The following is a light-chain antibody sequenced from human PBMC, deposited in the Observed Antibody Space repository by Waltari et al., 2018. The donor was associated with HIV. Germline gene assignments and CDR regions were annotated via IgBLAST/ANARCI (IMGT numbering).Light chain of an antibody. V-gene: IGLV1-47*02. CDR2: RNN. Sequence: QSVLTQPPSESGTPGQRVTISCSGSSSNIGNHYVYWYQPLPGTAPKLLIYRNNQRPSGVPDRFSGSTSGTSASLAISGLRSEDDADSYCAAWDDRLVGHHVFGTGTKVTVL. J-gene: IGLJ1*01. CDR1: SSNIGNHY. CDR3: AAWDDRLVGHHV.